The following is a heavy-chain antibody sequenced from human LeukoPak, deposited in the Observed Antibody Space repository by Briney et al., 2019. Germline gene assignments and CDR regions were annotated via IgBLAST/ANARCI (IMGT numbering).Heavy chain of an antibody. CDR2: IYYSGST. CDR1: GGSISSSSYY. CDR3: ARRPGWKNPKGAYYMDV. J-gene: IGHJ6*03. Sequence: SETLSLTCTVSGGSISSSSYYWGWIRQPPGKGLEWIGSIYYSGSTYYNPSLKSRVIISVDTSKNQFSLKLSSVTAADTAVYYCARRPGWKNPKGAYYMDVWGKGTTVTISS. D-gene: IGHD1-1*01. V-gene: IGHV4-39*07.